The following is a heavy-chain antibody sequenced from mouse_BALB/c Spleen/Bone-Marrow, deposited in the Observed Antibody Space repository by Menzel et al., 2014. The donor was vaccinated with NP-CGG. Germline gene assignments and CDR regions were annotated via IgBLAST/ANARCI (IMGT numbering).Heavy chain of an antibody. CDR2: IYPGDGDT. Sequence: VMLVESGAELVRPWSSVKISCESSGYVFSTYWINWVKQRPGQGLEWIGQIYPGDGDTDYNGKFKDKATLTADKSSNTAYMQLSSLTSEDSAVYFCARGGISVDYWGQGTTLTVSS. CDR1: GYVFSTYW. V-gene: IGHV1-80*01. CDR3: ARGGISVDY. J-gene: IGHJ2*01.